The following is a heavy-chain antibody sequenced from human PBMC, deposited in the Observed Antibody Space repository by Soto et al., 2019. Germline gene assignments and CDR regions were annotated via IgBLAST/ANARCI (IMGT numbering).Heavy chain of an antibody. CDR2: IITIFGTA. V-gene: IGHV1-69*05. CDR1: GGTYSSYA. D-gene: IGHD6-13*01. CDR3: AREAAVMAAAGPDY. J-gene: IGHJ4*02. Sequence: SVKVSCNASGGTYSSYAISWVRQAPGKGLEWMGGIITIFGTANYAQKFQGRVTMTTDTSTSAAYMEVRNLRSDDTAVYYCAREAAVMAAAGPDYWGQGTLVTVSS.